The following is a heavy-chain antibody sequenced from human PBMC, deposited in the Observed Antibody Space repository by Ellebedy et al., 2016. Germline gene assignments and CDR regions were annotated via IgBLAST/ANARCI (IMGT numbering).Heavy chain of an antibody. CDR3: ARSLGTYPDGDDY. J-gene: IGHJ4*02. CDR2: INPSGGST. Sequence: ASVKVSXKASGYTFTRYYIYWVRQTPGQGLEWMGRINPSGGSTSYAQKFQGRVTMTRDTSTSTVYMELNSLRSEDTAVYYCARSLGTYPDGDDYWGQGTLVTVSS. V-gene: IGHV1-46*01. CDR1: GYTFTRYY. D-gene: IGHD1-26*01.